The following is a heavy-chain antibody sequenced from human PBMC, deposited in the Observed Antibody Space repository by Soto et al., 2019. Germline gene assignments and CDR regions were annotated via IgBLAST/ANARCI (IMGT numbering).Heavy chain of an antibody. CDR3: AGRIAVAGTLAY. V-gene: IGHV3-23*01. CDR2: ISGSGGST. CDR1: GLTFSSYA. D-gene: IGHD6-19*01. Sequence: PGGSLRLSCAASGLTFSSYAMSWVRQAPGKGLEWVSAISGSGGSTFYADSVKGRFTISRDNSKNTLFLQMNSLRVEDTAVYYCAGRIAVAGTLAYWGQGTQVTVSS. J-gene: IGHJ4*02.